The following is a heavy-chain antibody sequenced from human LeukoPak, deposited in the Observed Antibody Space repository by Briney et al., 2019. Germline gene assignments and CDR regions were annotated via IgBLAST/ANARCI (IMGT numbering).Heavy chain of an antibody. J-gene: IGHJ4*02. CDR2: VSTGSRYT. V-gene: IGHV3-21*01. CDR3: ARESYDSSGYYPRDFDC. D-gene: IGHD3-22*01. Sequence: WGSLRLSCTASGFTFSSHGMNWVRQAPGKGLEWVSSVSTGSRYTYFADSVKGRFTIFRDDAYNSLYLQMDSLRAEDTAVYYCARESYDSSGYYPRDFDCWGQGTLVTVSS. CDR1: GFTFSSHG.